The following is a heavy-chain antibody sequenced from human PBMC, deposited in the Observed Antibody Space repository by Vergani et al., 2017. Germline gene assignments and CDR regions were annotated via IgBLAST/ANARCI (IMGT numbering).Heavy chain of an antibody. CDR3: ARAGAPGKRLWFGGRWVDY. V-gene: IGHV4-34*01. D-gene: IGHD3-10*01. CDR2: INHSGST. CDR1: GGSFSGYY. Sequence: QVQLQQWGAGLLKPSETLSLSCAVYGGSFSGYYWSWIRQPPGKGLEWIGEINHSGSTNYNPSLKSRVTILVDTSKNQFSLKLSSVTAADTAVYYCARAGAPGKRLWFGGRWVDYWGQGTLVTVSS. J-gene: IGHJ4*02.